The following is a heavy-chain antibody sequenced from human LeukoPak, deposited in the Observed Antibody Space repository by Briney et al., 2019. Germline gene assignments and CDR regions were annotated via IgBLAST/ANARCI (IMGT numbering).Heavy chain of an antibody. CDR3: ARDGDLGVVVVATTDVAYYFDY. Sequence: GKSLRLSCAASGFTFSSYGMHWVRRAPGKGLEWVAVISYEGSITYYADSVKGRFAISRDSSQNTLYLQMGSLRAEDTAVYYCARDGDLGVVVVATTDVAYYFDYWGQGTLVTVSS. D-gene: IGHD2-15*01. CDR1: GFTFSSYG. J-gene: IGHJ4*02. V-gene: IGHV3-30*03. CDR2: ISYEGSIT.